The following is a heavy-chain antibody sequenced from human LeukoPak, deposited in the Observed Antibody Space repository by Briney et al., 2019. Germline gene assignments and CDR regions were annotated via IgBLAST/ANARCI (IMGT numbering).Heavy chain of an antibody. CDR1: GYSFTYNY. Sequence: ASVKVSCKSSGYSFTYNYIYWVRQAPGQGLEWMGGINPNSGGTHNAQKFQDRVTMTRDTSISTAYMELSSLTSDDTAVYYCARGHYYADITFPLHYWGQGTLVTVSS. CDR2: INPNSGGT. V-gene: IGHV1-2*02. CDR3: ARGHYYADITFPLHY. J-gene: IGHJ4*02. D-gene: IGHD3-22*01.